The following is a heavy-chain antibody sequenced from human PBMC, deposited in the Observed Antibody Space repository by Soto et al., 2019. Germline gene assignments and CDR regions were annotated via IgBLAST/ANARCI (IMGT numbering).Heavy chain of an antibody. CDR1: GYSFTSYW. Sequence: GESLKISCKGSGYSFTSYWIGWVRQMPGKGLEWMGIIYPGDSDTRYSPSFQGQVTISADKSISTAYLQWSSLKASDTAMYYCARRVGYCTNGVCDYYYYMDVWGKGTTVTVSS. D-gene: IGHD2-8*01. CDR3: ARRVGYCTNGVCDYYYYMDV. CDR2: IYPGDSDT. V-gene: IGHV5-51*01. J-gene: IGHJ6*03.